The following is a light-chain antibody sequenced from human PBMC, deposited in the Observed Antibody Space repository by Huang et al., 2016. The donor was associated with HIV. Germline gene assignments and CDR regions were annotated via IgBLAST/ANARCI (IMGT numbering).Light chain of an antibody. Sequence: EIVMTQSPATLSVSPGERATLSCRASQTVSSNLAWYQQKPGQAPRLLIYAASARATHSPARFSGSGSGTEFTLTISSLQSEDFAVYYCQHYRVWPPVYTFGQGTKLEIK. CDR3: QHYRVWPPVYT. J-gene: IGKJ2*01. CDR1: QTVSSN. V-gene: IGKV3-15*01. CDR2: AAS.